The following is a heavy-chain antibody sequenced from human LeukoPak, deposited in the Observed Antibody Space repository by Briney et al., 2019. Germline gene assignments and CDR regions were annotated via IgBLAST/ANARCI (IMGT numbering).Heavy chain of an antibody. J-gene: IGHJ4*02. CDR3: GGGPGY. CDR2: INRDGSDQ. Sequence: GESLRLSCAASGFIFSSYWLRWVRQAPGKGLEGVANINRDGSDQYYVDSVKGRFTISRDNAKNSLYLQMNSLRSEDTAVYYCGGGPGYWGQGTLVTVSS. D-gene: IGHD2-15*01. CDR1: GFIFSSYW. V-gene: IGHV3-7*01.